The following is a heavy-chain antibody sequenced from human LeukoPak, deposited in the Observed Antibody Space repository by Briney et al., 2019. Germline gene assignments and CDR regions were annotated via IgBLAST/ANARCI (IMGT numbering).Heavy chain of an antibody. CDR1: GFILKTYG. V-gene: IGHV1-18*01. CDR2: ISGNNGNT. Sequence: ASVKVSFKASGFILKTYGISWVRQAQGEGLEGMGLISGNNGNTNYAPRLLGRVTLTRDTSTDTVYMELGSLTSDDTAVYYCARDGEITSGGVVVSPTFDHWGQGTLISVSS. D-gene: IGHD3-16*02. J-gene: IGHJ4*02. CDR3: ARDGEITSGGVVVSPTFDH.